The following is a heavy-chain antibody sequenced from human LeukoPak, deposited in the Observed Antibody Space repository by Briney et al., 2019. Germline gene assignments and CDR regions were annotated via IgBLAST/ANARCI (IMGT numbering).Heavy chain of an antibody. CDR1: GGSISSGSYY. J-gene: IGHJ3*02. CDR2: IYTSGST. CDR3: ARRVGRYAFDI. D-gene: IGHD1-26*01. V-gene: IGHV4-61*02. Sequence: SETLSLTCTVSGGSISSGSYYWSWIRQPAGKGLEWIGRIYTSGSTNYYPSLKSRVTISVDTSKNQFSLKLSSVTAADTAVYYCARRVGRYAFDIWGQGTMVTVSS.